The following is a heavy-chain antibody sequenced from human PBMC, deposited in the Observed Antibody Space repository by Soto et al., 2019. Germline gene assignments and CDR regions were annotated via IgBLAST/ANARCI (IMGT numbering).Heavy chain of an antibody. J-gene: IGHJ4*02. CDR2: ISGSGGST. CDR3: AKDWVGVCSGYDFDY. D-gene: IGHD5-12*01. Sequence: PGGSLRLSCAASGFTFSSYAMSWVRQAPGKGLEWVSAISGSGGSTYYADSVKGRFTISRDNSKNTLYLQMNSLRAEDTAVYYCAKDWVGVCSGYDFDYWGQGTLVTVSS. V-gene: IGHV3-23*01. CDR1: GFTFSSYA.